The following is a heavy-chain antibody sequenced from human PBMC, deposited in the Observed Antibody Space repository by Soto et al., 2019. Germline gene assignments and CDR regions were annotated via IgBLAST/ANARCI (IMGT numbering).Heavy chain of an antibody. CDR2: IDPSDSYT. CDR3: ARQEDSSSSVYYYYGMDV. V-gene: IGHV5-10-1*01. Sequence: GESLKISCKGSGYSFTSYWISWVRQMPGKGLEWMGRIDPSDSYTNYSPSFQGHVTISADKPISTAYLQWSSLKASDAAMYYCARQEDSSSSVYYYYGMDVWGQGTTVTVSS. CDR1: GYSFTSYW. J-gene: IGHJ6*02. D-gene: IGHD6-6*01.